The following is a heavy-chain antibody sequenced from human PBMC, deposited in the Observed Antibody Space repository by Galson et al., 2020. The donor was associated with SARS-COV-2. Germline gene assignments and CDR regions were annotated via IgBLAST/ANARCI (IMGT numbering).Heavy chain of an antibody. D-gene: IGHD6-19*01. CDR1: GGTFSSYA. CDR3: AREGGSGWTDAFDI. J-gene: IGHJ3*02. Sequence: KISCKASGGTFSSYAISWVRQAPGQGLEWMGGIIPILGIANYAQKFQGRVAITADKSTSTAYMELSSLRSEDTAVYYCAREGGSGWTDAFDIWGQGTMVTVSS. V-gene: IGHV1-69*10. CDR2: IIPILGIA.